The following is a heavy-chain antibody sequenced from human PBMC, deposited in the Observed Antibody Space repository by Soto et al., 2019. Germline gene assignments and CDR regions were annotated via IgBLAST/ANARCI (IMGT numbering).Heavy chain of an antibody. D-gene: IGHD2-15*01. Sequence: SETLSLTCTVSGGSISSGDYYWSWIRQPPGKGLEWIGYIYHSGSSYFNPSLKSRVTISVDTSKNQFSLKLNSVTAADTAVYYCARDGQYCRGGTCYSAHDYWGQGTLVTVSS. CDR1: GGSISSGDYY. V-gene: IGHV4-30-4*01. J-gene: IGHJ4*02. CDR2: IYHSGSS. CDR3: ARDGQYCRGGTCYSAHDY.